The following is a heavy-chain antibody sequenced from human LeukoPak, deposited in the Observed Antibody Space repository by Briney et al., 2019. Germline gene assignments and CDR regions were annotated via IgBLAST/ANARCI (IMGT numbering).Heavy chain of an antibody. CDR2: IFHSGST. CDR1: GGSISSSNW. Sequence: SETLSLTCAVSGGSISSSNWWSWVRQSPGKGLEWIGEIFHSGSTNYNPSLKSRVSMSVDKSKNQFSLTLRSVTAADTAVYYCATYYDSSGYRFDYWGQGTLVTVSS. V-gene: IGHV4-4*02. D-gene: IGHD3-22*01. CDR3: ATYYDSSGYRFDY. J-gene: IGHJ4*02.